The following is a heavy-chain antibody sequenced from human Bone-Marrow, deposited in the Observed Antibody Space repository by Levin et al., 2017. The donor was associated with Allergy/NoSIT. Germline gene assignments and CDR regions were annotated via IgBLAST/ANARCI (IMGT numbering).Heavy chain of an antibody. J-gene: IGHJ6*03. D-gene: IGHD3-3*01. CDR3: TTGNVTKYYDFWSGYYPARYYYYYMDV. Sequence: AGGSLRLSCAASGFTFSNAWMSWVRQAPGKGLEWVGRIKSKTDGGTTDYAAPVKGRFTISRDDSKNTLYLQMNSLKTEDTAVYYCTTGNVTKYYDFWSGYYPARYYYYYMDVWGKGTTVTVSS. V-gene: IGHV3-15*01. CDR2: IKSKTDGGTT. CDR1: GFTFSNAW.